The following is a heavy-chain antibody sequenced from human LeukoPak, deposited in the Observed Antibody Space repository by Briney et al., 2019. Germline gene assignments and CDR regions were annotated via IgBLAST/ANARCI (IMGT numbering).Heavy chain of an antibody. J-gene: IGHJ4*02. V-gene: IGHV4-61*02. CDR1: GGSISSGGYS. D-gene: IGHD3-3*01. CDR3: ARGGGYDFWTGHFFYY. CDR2: IYTSGTT. Sequence: PSETLSLTCTVSGGSISSGGYSWNWIRQPAGKGLELIGRIYTSGTTNYNPSLKSRVTISLDTSKNQFSLKLSSVTAADTAVYYCARGGGYDFWTGHFFYYWGQGTLVTVSS.